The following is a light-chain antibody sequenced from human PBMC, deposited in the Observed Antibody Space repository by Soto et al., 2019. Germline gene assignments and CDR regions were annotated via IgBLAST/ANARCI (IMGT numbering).Light chain of an antibody. CDR3: QQRDNWPWT. V-gene: IGKV3-11*01. Sequence: EIVLTQSPATLSLSPGERATLSCRASQSIRNNLAWYQHRPGQAPRLLIYDASTRATGIPGRFSGSGSGTDFTLSISYLEPEDFAVYYCQQRDNWPWTFGQGAKVEIK. CDR1: QSIRNN. CDR2: DAS. J-gene: IGKJ1*01.